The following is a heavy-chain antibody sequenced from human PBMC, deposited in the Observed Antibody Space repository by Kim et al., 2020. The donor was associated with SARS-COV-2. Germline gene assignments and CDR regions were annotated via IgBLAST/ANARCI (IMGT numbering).Heavy chain of an antibody. CDR3: ARDEGYCSGGSCHDYYYGMDV. V-gene: IGHV1-69*13. Sequence: SVKVSCKASGGTFSSYAISWVRQAPGQGLEWMGGIIPIFGTANYAQKFQGRVTITADESTSTAYMELSSLRSEDTAVYYCARDEGYCSGGSCHDYYYGMDVWGQGTTVTDSS. CDR1: GGTFSSYA. J-gene: IGHJ6*02. CDR2: IIPIFGTA. D-gene: IGHD2-15*01.